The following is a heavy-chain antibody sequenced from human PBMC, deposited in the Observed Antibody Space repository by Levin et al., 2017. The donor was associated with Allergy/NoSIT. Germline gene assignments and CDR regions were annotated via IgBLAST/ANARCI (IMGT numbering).Heavy chain of an antibody. CDR3: ATGIAVAGDY. D-gene: IGHD6-19*01. J-gene: IGHJ4*02. Sequence: QPGGSLRLSCAASGFTFSSYSMNWVRQAPGKGLEWVSYISSSSSTIYYADSVKGRFTISRDNAKNSLYLQMNSLRAEDTAVYYCATGIAVAGDYWGQGTLVTVSS. CDR1: GFTFSSYS. V-gene: IGHV3-48*01. CDR2: ISSSSSTI.